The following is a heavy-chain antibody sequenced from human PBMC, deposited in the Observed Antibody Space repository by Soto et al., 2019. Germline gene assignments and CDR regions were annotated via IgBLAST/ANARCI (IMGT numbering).Heavy chain of an antibody. Sequence: SETLSLTCAVSGGSISSGGYSWSWIRQPPGKGLEWIGYIYYSGSAYYNPSLKSRVTISVDTSKNQFSLRLSSVTAADTAVYFFARDAGEWYQLLSPWFDPWGQGTLVTVSS. CDR1: GGSISSGGYS. V-gene: IGHV4-31*11. CDR3: ARDAGEWYQLLSPWFDP. D-gene: IGHD2-2*01. CDR2: IYYSGSA. J-gene: IGHJ5*02.